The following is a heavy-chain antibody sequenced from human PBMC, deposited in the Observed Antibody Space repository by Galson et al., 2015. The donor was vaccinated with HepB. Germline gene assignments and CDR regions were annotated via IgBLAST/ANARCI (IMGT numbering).Heavy chain of an antibody. D-gene: IGHD3-3*02. J-gene: IGHJ4*02. Sequence: SLRLSCAASGFTFSNNAMAWVRQAPGKGLEWVSTLRRNGENTYYPDAMKGRFTISRDNSKNTLSLQMNSLRSEDTAVYYCAKEFWLHFFDFWGRGTLVTVS. CDR1: GFTFSNNA. CDR2: LRRNGENT. V-gene: IGHV3-23*01. CDR3: AKEFWLHFFDF.